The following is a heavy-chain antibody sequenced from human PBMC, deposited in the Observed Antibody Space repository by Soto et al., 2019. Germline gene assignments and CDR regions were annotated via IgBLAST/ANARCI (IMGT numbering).Heavy chain of an antibody. CDR2: ISTFHGNT. CDR1: GYTFTSYG. Sequence: GASVKVSCKASGYTFTSYGISWVRQAPGQGLEWMGWISTFHGNTNYAQKFQGSVTMTTDTSTSTAYMELRSLTSDDTAIYYCARDTYDTTGYPLGYCGKGPLVTVSS. J-gene: IGHJ4*02. CDR3: ARDTYDTTGYPLGY. D-gene: IGHD3-22*01. V-gene: IGHV1-18*04.